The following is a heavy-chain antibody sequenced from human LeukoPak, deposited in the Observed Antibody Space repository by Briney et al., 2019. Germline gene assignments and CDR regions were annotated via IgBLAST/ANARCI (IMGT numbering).Heavy chain of an antibody. CDR1: GGSISSYY. CDR2: IYYSGST. D-gene: IGHD6-13*01. Sequence: SETLSLTCTASGGSISSYYWSWIRQPPGKGLEWIGYIYYSGSTNYNPSLKSRVTISVDPSKNQFSLKLSSVTAADTAVYYCASLTRQQLAKNCFDPWGQGTLVTVSS. J-gene: IGHJ5*02. CDR3: ASLTRQQLAKNCFDP. V-gene: IGHV4-59*12.